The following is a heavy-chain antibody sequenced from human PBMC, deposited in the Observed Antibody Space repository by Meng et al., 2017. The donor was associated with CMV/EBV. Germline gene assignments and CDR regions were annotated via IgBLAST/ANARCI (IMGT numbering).Heavy chain of an antibody. Sequence: QGQLNESGQGSVKPSETLSLTCIVSGASIKNYNWNWVRQPAGQGLEWIGLIQVIGHTVYNPSLKSRVTVSLDASKSQFSLTLNSVTAADTATYYCAGSRPGGGACDYWGQGILVTVSS. CDR3: AGSRPGGGACDY. V-gene: IGHV4-4*07. J-gene: IGHJ4*02. D-gene: IGHD3-16*01. CDR2: IQVIGHT. CDR1: GASIKNYN.